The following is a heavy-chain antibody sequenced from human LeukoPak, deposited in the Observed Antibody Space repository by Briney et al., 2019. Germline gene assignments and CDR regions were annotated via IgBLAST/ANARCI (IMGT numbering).Heavy chain of an antibody. Sequence: GGSLRLSCAASGFTFSSYGMHWVRQAPGKGLEWVAVISYDGSNKYYADSVKGRFTISRDNSKNTLYLQMNSLTAEDTAVYYCAQDTHTSSWVYFDYWGQGTLVTVSS. CDR2: ISYDGSNK. V-gene: IGHV3-30*18. CDR3: AQDTHTSSWVYFDY. D-gene: IGHD6-13*01. CDR1: GFTFSSYG. J-gene: IGHJ4*02.